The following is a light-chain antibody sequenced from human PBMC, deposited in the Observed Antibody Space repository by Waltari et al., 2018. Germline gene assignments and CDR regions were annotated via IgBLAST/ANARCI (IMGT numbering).Light chain of an antibody. Sequence: QTVVTQEPSLTVSPGGTVTLTCASSPGDVPRAHYPNWYQQKPGQAPRALIYATSNKYSWTPARFSGSLLGDKAALTLSGVQPEDGADYYCLLYSGGAHLFGGGTKLTVL. CDR2: ATS. J-gene: IGLJ2*01. CDR3: LLYSGGAHL. V-gene: IGLV7-43*01. CDR1: PGDVPRAHY.